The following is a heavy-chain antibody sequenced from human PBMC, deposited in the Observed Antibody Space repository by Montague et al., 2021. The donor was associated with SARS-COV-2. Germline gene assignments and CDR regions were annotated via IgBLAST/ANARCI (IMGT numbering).Heavy chain of an antibody. Sequence: SETLSLTCTVSGGSISTTNYYWAWIRPPPGKGLEGFGSIYNSDNTNYNPTLEIRLTMSVDTSENQFSLKLRSVTAADAAVYHCARAWRYSDYSCVHFDPWGQGTLVTVSS. CDR1: GGSISTTNYY. CDR3: ARAWRYSDYSCVHFDP. J-gene: IGHJ5*02. V-gene: IGHV4-39*07. D-gene: IGHD4-11*01. CDR2: IYNSDNT.